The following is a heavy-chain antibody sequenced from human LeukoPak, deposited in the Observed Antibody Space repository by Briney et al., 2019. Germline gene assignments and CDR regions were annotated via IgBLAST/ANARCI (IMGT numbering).Heavy chain of an antibody. Sequence: GSLRLSCAASGFTFSSYAMSWARQPPGKGLEWIGEIYHSGSTNYNPSLKSRVTISVDKSKNQFSLKLSSVTAADTAVYCCASGTTGYSSSWYGFDYWGQGTLVTVSS. CDR2: IYHSGST. CDR3: ASGTTGYSSSWYGFDY. D-gene: IGHD6-13*01. CDR1: GFTFSSYAM. V-gene: IGHV4-4*01. J-gene: IGHJ4*02.